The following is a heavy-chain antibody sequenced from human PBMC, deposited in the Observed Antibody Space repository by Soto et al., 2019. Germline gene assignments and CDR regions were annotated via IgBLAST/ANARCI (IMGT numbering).Heavy chain of an antibody. D-gene: IGHD5-12*01. CDR2: ISNDGNTR. V-gene: IGHV3-30*04. CDR3: AASRTSASGSPIAY. CDR1: GFTFTNYA. Sequence: QVQLVESGGGVGQPGRSLRLSCAASGFTFTNYAMSWVRQAPGKGLEWVAVISNDGNTRYYAESVKGRFSISRDNLNNTLYVQVNTLKNEDTAVDYGAASRTSASGSPIAYWGQGTLVTVSS. J-gene: IGHJ4*02.